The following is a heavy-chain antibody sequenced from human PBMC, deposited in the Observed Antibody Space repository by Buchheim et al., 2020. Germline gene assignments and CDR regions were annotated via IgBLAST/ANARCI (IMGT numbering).Heavy chain of an antibody. CDR3: AKDLGYSSGWTDYYYGMDV. D-gene: IGHD6-19*01. Sequence: EVQLLESGGGLVQPGGSLRLSCAASGFTFSSYAMSWVRQAPGKGLEWVSAISGSGGSTYYADSVKGRFTISRDNSKNKPDLKMNSLRAEDTAVYYCAKDLGYSSGWTDYYYGMDVWGQGTT. CDR2: ISGSGGST. J-gene: IGHJ6*02. CDR1: GFTFSSYA. V-gene: IGHV3-23*01.